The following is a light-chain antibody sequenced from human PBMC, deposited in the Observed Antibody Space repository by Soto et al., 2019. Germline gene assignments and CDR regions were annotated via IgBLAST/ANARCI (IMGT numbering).Light chain of an antibody. CDR3: ALWDGGLNGVV. V-gene: IGLV1-44*01. Sequence: QSVLTQPPSASGTPGQRVTISCSGSSSNIGINPVNWYEQLPGTAPKLLIYGNTQRPSGVPDRFSGSKSGSSASLAISGLQSQDEADYYWALWDGGLNGVVFGGGTKLTVL. CDR2: GNT. J-gene: IGLJ2*01. CDR1: SSNIGINP.